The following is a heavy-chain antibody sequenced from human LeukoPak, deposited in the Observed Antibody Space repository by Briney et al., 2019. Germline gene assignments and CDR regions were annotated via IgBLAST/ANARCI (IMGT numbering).Heavy chain of an antibody. CDR2: IYTSGST. V-gene: IGHV4-61*02. D-gene: IGHD3-16*01. CDR1: GGSISSGSYY. Sequence: SQTLPLTCTVSGGSISSGSYYWSWIRQPAGKGLEWIGRIYTSGSTNYNPSLKSRVTISVDTSKNQFSLKLSSVTAADTAVYYCARTVYHAFDIWGQGTMVTVSS. CDR3: ARTVYHAFDI. J-gene: IGHJ3*02.